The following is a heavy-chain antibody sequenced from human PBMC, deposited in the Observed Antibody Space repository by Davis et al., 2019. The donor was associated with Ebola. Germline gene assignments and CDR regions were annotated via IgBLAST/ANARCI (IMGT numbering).Heavy chain of an antibody. Sequence: SETLSLTCTVSGYSISRGFSWGWIRQPPGKGLEWIGSIYHSGSTNYSPSLKRRVTISADTSKNQFSLKLSSVTAADTAVYYCARVPERVSPVDYWGQGTLVTVSS. CDR1: GYSISRGFS. CDR2: IYHSGST. J-gene: IGHJ4*02. CDR3: ARVPERVSPVDY. V-gene: IGHV4-38-2*02.